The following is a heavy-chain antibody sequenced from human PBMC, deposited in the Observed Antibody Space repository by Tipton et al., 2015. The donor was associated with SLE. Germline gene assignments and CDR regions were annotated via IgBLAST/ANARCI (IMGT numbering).Heavy chain of an antibody. J-gene: IGHJ4*02. CDR2: IYYRGTT. V-gene: IGHV4-39*01. D-gene: IGHD1-14*01. CDR1: GGSISSSSDY. CDR3: ASSSPGYTRDGGYLDY. Sequence: TLSLTCTVSGGSISSSSDYWGWIRQPPGKGLEWIGNIYYRGTTFYNPSLKSRVTISVDTSKNQFSLRLTSVTAADTAVYYCASSSPGYTRDGGYLDYWGQGSLVPVSS.